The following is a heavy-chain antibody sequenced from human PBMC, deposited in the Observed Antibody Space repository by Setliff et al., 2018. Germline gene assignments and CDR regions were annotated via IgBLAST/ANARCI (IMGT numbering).Heavy chain of an antibody. CDR3: ARLALTGYDSSGYYYALDYYYYMDV. J-gene: IGHJ6*03. D-gene: IGHD3-22*01. Sequence: PGGSLRLSCAASGFTFSSYWMSWVRQAPGKGLEWVANIKQDGGEKYYVGSVKGRFTISRDNANNLLYLQMNSLRAEDTAVYYCARLALTGYDSSGYYYALDYYYYMDVWGKGTTVTVSS. V-gene: IGHV3-7*01. CDR1: GFTFSSYW. CDR2: IKQDGGEK.